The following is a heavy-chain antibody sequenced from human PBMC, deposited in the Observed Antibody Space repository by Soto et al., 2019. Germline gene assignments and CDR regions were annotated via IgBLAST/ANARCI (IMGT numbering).Heavy chain of an antibody. CDR3: ARELPPDL. J-gene: IGHJ5*02. CDR1: GFTFSMYW. CDR2: INDDGIST. V-gene: IGHV3-74*01. D-gene: IGHD2-15*01. Sequence: GGSLRLSCAASGFTFSMYWMHWVRQVPGKGPEWVSRINDDGISTNYADSVKGRFTISRDNSKNTVYLQMNSLRAEDSAVYYCARELPPDLWGQGTLVTVSS.